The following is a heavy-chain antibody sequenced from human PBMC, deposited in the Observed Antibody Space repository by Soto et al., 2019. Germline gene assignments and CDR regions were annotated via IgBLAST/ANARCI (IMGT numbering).Heavy chain of an antibody. CDR1: GYTFTYYG. CDR3: ARDREYYYDSSGNYYYHYGLDV. V-gene: IGHV1-18*04. Sequence: QVQLVESGAEVKKPGASVKVSCKASGYTFTYYGISWVRQAPGQGLDWMGWISGYNGNTKYAQKFQGRVTMTTDTPTNTAYMELRSLRSDDTAVYYCARDREYYYDSSGNYYYHYGLDVWGQGTTVTVS. CDR2: ISGYNGNT. J-gene: IGHJ6*02. D-gene: IGHD3-22*01.